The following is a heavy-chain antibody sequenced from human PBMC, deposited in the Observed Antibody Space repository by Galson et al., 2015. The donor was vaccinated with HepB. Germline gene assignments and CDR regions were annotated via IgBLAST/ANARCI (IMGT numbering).Heavy chain of an antibody. V-gene: IGHV3-74*01. CDR3: ARGFRITSGSYDGYFDY. J-gene: IGHJ4*02. Sequence: SLRLSCAASGFTFSSYWMHWVRQAPGKGLVWVSRINSDGSGTSYADSVKGQFTISRDNAKNTLYLQMNSLRAEDTAVYYCARGFRITSGSYDGYFDYWVQGTLVTVSS. CDR2: INSDGSGT. D-gene: IGHD3-10*01. CDR1: GFTFSSYW.